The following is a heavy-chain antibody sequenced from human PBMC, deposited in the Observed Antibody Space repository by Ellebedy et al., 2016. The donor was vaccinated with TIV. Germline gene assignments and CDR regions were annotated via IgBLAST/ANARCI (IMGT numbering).Heavy chain of an antibody. Sequence: GGSLRLSCAASGFTFASHAISWVRQAPGTGLEWVSGISAGGGSTYYVDSVKGRFTISRDNSKNTLYRKMNSLVAEDTAVYFCVKFDSRGYYYGRLDYWGQGNLGTVSS. D-gene: IGHD3-22*01. CDR3: VKFDSRGYYYGRLDY. J-gene: IGHJ4*02. CDR2: ISAGGGST. V-gene: IGHV3-23*01. CDR1: GFTFASHA.